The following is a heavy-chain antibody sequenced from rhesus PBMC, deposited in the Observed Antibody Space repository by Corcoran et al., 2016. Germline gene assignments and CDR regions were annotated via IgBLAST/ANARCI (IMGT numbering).Heavy chain of an antibody. CDR2: IDGSGTST. CDR1: GGSIRDSYR. Sequence: QVQLQESGPGVVKPSETLSLTCAVSGGSIRDSYRWSWVRQPPGKGREWIGYIDGSGTSTNYNASLKSRVTISKDTSKNQFSLKLSSVTAADTAVYYCARSNIVVVLNFDYWGQGVLVTVSS. D-gene: IGHD2-15*01. CDR3: ARSNIVVVLNFDY. J-gene: IGHJ4*01. V-gene: IGHV4S10*01.